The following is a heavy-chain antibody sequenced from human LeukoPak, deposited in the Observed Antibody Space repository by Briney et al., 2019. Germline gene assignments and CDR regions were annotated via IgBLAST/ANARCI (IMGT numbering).Heavy chain of an antibody. J-gene: IGHJ4*02. Sequence: PSETLSLTCTVSGGSISSYYWSWIRQPPGKGLEWIGYIYYSGSTNYNPSLKSRVTISVDTSKNQFSLKLSSVTAADTAVYYCARHGYDYVWGSYRWGYDYWGQGTLVTVSS. CDR2: IYYSGST. CDR1: GGSISSYY. CDR3: ARHGYDYVWGSYRWGYDY. V-gene: IGHV4-59*08. D-gene: IGHD3-16*02.